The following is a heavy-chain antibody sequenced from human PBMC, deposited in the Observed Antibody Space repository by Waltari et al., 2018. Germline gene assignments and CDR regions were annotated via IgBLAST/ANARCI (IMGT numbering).Heavy chain of an antibody. CDR1: GFTFSSYW. CDR3: ARGGNPYYYYYMDV. D-gene: IGHD3-16*01. CDR2: IDNDGSST. J-gene: IGHJ6*03. V-gene: IGHV3-74*01. Sequence: EVQLVESGGGLVQPGGSLRLSCAASGFTFSSYWMHWVRQATGKGLVWVSRIDNDGSSTSYADSVKGRFTISRDNAKNTLYLQMNSLRAEDTAVYYCARGGNPYYYYYMDVWGKGTTVTVSS.